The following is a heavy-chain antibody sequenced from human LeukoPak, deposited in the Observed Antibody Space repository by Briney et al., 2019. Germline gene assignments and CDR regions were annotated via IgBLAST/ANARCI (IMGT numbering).Heavy chain of an antibody. V-gene: IGHV3-7*01. CDR1: GFTFSSYS. Sequence: PGGSLRLSCAASGFTFSSYSMSWVRQAPGKGLEWVANIKQDGSEKYYVDSVKGRFTISRDNAKNSLYLQMNSLRAEDTAVYYCARDLPTYYYGSGSPFDPWGQGTLVTVSS. CDR2: IKQDGSEK. CDR3: ARDLPTYYYGSGSPFDP. J-gene: IGHJ5*02. D-gene: IGHD3-10*01.